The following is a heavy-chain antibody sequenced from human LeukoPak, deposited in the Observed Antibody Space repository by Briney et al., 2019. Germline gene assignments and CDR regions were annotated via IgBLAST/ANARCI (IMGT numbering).Heavy chain of an antibody. CDR2: ITHSGNT. Sequence: SETLSLTCAVSGFSISSTYYGAWIRQTPGKGLEWIATITHSGNTYYISSLESRLTISLDTSKRHFSLRLTSVTAADMAVYYCARINAPVATFDYWGLGTLVAVSS. V-gene: IGHV4-38-2*01. CDR1: GFSISSTYY. D-gene: IGHD2-21*01. CDR3: ARINAPVATFDY. J-gene: IGHJ4*02.